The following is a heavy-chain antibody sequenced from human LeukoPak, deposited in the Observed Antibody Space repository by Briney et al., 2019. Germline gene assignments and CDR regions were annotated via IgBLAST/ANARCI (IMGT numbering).Heavy chain of an antibody. D-gene: IGHD2-15*01. CDR1: GGSISSGGYY. CDR3: ARSPDHRGNWFDP. Sequence: SETLSLTCTVSGGSISSGGYYWSWIRQHPGKGPEWIGYIYYSGSTYYNPSLKSRVTISVDTSKNQFSLKLSSVTAADTAVYYCARSPDHRGNWFDPWGQGTLVTVPS. CDR2: IYYSGST. J-gene: IGHJ5*02. V-gene: IGHV4-31*03.